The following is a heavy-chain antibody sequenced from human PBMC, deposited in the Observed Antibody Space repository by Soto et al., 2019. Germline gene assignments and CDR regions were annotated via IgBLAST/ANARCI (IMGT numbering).Heavy chain of an antibody. Sequence: QVQLVQSGAEVKKPGASVRVSCKSSGYTFSDYNVHWVRQAPGQGLEWLGWIFPQSGATKYTQRLQARVTMTRDTSISAVYMELSGLRSDDTAAYYCARESSTWNQSCSRTTCALDQWGQGTLVIVSS. CDR3: ARESSTWNQSCSRTTCALDQ. V-gene: IGHV1-2*02. D-gene: IGHD2-2*01. CDR2: IFPQSGAT. J-gene: IGHJ4*02. CDR1: GYTFSDYN.